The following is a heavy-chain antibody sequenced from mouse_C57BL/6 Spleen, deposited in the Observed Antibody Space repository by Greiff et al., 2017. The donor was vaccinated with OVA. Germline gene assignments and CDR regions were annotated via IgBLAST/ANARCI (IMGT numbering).Heavy chain of an antibody. V-gene: IGHV3-6*01. J-gene: IGHJ3*01. CDR1: GYSITSGYY. CDR2: ISYDGSN. D-gene: IGHD2-2*01. Sequence: EVKLMESGPGLVKPSQSLSLTCSVTGYSITSGYYWNWIRQFPGNKLEWMGYISYDGSNNYNPSLKNRISITRDTSKNQFFLKLNSVTTEDTATYYCAREGYGGAYWGQGTLVTVSA. CDR3: AREGYGGAY.